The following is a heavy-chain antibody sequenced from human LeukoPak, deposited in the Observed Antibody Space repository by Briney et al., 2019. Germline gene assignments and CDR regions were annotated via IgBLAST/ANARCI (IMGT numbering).Heavy chain of an antibody. Sequence: GGSLRLSCAASGFTFSSYAMSWVRQAPGKGLEWVSAISGSGGSTYYADSVKGRFTISRDNSKNTLYLHMNSPGADDTAVYFWAKKSFGGAPDYWGQGTLGTFSS. CDR1: GFTFSSYA. D-gene: IGHD3-16*01. V-gene: IGHV3-23*01. CDR3: AKKSFGGAPDY. J-gene: IGHJ4*01. CDR2: ISGSGGST.